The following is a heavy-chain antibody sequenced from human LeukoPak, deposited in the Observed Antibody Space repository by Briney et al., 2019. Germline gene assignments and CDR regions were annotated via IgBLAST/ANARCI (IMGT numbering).Heavy chain of an antibody. CDR1: GFTFDDYA. V-gene: IGHV3-9*01. CDR3: VAILVSGAIWQFDL. Sequence: GRSLRLSCAASGFTFDDYAMHWVRQAPGKGLEWVSGISWNSGSIGYADSVKGRFTISKDTSKNTLYLQMNSLRADDTAVYYCVAILVSGAIWQFDLWGGGTLVTVCS. CDR2: ISWNSGSI. D-gene: IGHD2-2*02. J-gene: IGHJ2*01.